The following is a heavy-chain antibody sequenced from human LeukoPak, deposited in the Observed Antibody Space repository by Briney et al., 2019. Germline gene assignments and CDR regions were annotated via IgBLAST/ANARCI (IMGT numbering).Heavy chain of an antibody. V-gene: IGHV1-8*01. CDR1: GYTFTSYD. D-gene: IGHD6-19*01. Sequence: ASVKVSCKASGYTFTSYDINWVRQVTGQGLERMGWMNPNSGNTGYAQRFQGRVTITRNTSISTAYMEVSSLSYEDTAVYYCARRAVDNSYYYYMDVWGKGTTVTVSS. CDR3: ARRAVDNSYYYYMDV. CDR2: MNPNSGNT. J-gene: IGHJ6*03.